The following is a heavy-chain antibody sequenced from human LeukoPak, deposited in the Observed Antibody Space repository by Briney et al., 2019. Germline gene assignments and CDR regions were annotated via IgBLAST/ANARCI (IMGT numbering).Heavy chain of an antibody. CDR1: GGSISSSSYY. J-gene: IGHJ4*02. CDR3: ARGQSSFF. V-gene: IGHV4-61*01. D-gene: IGHD6-13*01. CDR2: IYYTGST. Sequence: SETLSLTCTVSGGSISSSSYYWSWIRQPPGKGLEWIGYIYYTGSTRYNPSLESRVTISIDTSKNQFSLKLSSVTAADTAVYYCARGQSSFFWGQGTLVTVSS.